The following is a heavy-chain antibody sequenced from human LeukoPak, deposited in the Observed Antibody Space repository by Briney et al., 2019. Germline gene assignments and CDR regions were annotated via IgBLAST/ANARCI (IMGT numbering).Heavy chain of an antibody. CDR1: GYTFTSYG. V-gene: IGHV1-18*04. D-gene: IGHD4-17*01. CDR3: ARVVRYGDYYHFDY. Sequence: ASAKVSCKASGYTFTSYGISWVRQAPGQGLEWMGWISAYNGNTNYAQKLQGRVTMTTDTSTSTAYMELRSLRSDDTAVYYCARVVRYGDYYHFDYWGQGTLVTVSS. J-gene: IGHJ4*02. CDR2: ISAYNGNT.